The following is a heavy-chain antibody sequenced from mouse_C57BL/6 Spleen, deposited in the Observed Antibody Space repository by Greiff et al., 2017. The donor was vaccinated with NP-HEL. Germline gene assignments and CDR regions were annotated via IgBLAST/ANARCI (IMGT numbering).Heavy chain of an antibody. CDR3: ARRYDYDVGYAMDY. D-gene: IGHD2-4*01. J-gene: IGHJ4*01. CDR2: INPSTGGT. CDR1: GYSFTGYY. V-gene: IGHV1-42*01. Sequence: EVQLQQSGPELVKPGASVKISCKASGYSFTGYYMNWVKQSPEKSLEWIGEINPSTGGTTYNQKFKAKATLTVDNSASTAYMQLKSLTSEDSAVYYRARRYDYDVGYAMDYWGQGTSVTVSS.